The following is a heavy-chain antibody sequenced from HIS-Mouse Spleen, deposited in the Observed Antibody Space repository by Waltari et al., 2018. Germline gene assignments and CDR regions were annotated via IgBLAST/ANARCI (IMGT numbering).Heavy chain of an antibody. J-gene: IGHJ3*02. Sequence: EVQLVESGGVLVKPGGSLRLSCAASGFTFSNAWMSWVRQAPGKGLEWVGRIKSKTDGGTTDYAAPVKGRFTISRDDSKNTLYLQMNSLKTEDTAVYYCTTELLWFGELAAFDIWGQGTMVTVSS. D-gene: IGHD3-10*01. CDR1: GFTFSNAW. CDR2: IKSKTDGGTT. CDR3: TTELLWFGELAAFDI. V-gene: IGHV3-15*01.